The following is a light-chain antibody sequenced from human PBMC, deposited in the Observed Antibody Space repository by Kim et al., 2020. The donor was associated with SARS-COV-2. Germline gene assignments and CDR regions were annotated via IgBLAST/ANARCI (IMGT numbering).Light chain of an antibody. CDR2: AGS. Sequence: SAAVGRRVPITWRARQGIRNNLGLEQQKPGKVPKGLIYAGSSLRRGVPSRFSGRGSGAGFTLTISSPQAGDCATYYCLQHNDYPVTCGRGNELEI. CDR1: QGIRNN. J-gene: IGKJ2*01. V-gene: IGKV1-17*01. CDR3: LQHNDYPVT.